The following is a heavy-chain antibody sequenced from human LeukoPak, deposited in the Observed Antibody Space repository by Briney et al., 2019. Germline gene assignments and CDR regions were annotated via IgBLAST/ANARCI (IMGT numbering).Heavy chain of an antibody. CDR1: GYILTNNW. CDR2: IYPGYSDA. V-gene: IGHV5-51*01. D-gene: IGHD1-1*01. CDR3: ARHETGPYFDY. J-gene: IGHJ4*02. Sequence: GESLKISCKVSGYILTNNWIGWVRQVPGKGLEWMGLIYPGYSDAKYSPSFQGQVTFSVDKSISTAYLQWSSLKASDTAMYYCARHETGPYFDYWGQGTLVTVSS.